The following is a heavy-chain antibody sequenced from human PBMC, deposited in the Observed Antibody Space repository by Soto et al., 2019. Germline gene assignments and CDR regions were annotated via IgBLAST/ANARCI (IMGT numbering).Heavy chain of an antibody. J-gene: IGHJ4*02. CDR2: IIPVLGTA. Sequence: VKVSCKTSGGTFSSYAISWVRQAPGQGPEWMGGIIPVLGTANYAQKFQGRVTIIADESTNTAYMELSSLRSEDTAVYYCARGGYCSGGSCSTSRYYFDYWGQGTLVTVSS. D-gene: IGHD2-15*01. CDR1: GGTFSSYA. CDR3: ARGGYCSGGSCSTSRYYFDY. V-gene: IGHV1-69*01.